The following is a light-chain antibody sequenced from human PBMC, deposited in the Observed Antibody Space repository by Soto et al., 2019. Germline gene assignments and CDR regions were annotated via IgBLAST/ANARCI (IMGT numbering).Light chain of an antibody. CDR2: SAS. CDR3: QQLNNYPLT. CDR1: QDIGNF. J-gene: IGKJ4*01. V-gene: IGKV1-9*01. Sequence: DIQLTQSPSFVSASVGDRVTITCRVSQDIGNFLAWYQQKPGKAPKLLIYSASTLQSGVPSRFSGSGSAAEFSLTISSLQPEDFAAYFCQQLNNYPLTFGGGTKVEI.